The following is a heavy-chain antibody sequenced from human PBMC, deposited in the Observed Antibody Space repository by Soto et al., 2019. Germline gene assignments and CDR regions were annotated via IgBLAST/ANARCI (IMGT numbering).Heavy chain of an antibody. CDR1: GFTFSSYA. CDR3: AKAGGGAGVVPAALNIDY. J-gene: IGHJ4*02. Sequence: GESLKISCAASGFTFSSYAMSWVRQAPGKGLEWVSAISGSGGSTYYADSVKGRFTISRDNSKNTLYLQMNSLRAEDTAVYYCAKAGGGAGVVPAALNIDYWGQGTLVTVSS. CDR2: ISGSGGST. D-gene: IGHD2-2*01. V-gene: IGHV3-23*01.